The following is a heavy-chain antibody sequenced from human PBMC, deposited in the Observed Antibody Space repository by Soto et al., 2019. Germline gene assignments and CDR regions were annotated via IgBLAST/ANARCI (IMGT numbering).Heavy chain of an antibody. Sequence: SETLSLTCSVSGASINSANWWVWVRQPPGKGLEWIGEIYHIGSTTYNPSLKSRATISVDESKNQFSLIVTSVTAADTAVYYCAKRYDFWSGRWYGLGVWGQGTTVTVSS. J-gene: IGHJ6*02. D-gene: IGHD3-3*01. CDR2: IYHIGST. CDR3: AKRYDFWSGRWYGLGV. V-gene: IGHV4-4*02. CDR1: GASINSANW.